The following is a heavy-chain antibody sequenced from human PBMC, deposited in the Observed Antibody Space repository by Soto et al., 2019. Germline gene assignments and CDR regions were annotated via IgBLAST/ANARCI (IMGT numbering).Heavy chain of an antibody. D-gene: IGHD1-1*01. J-gene: IGHJ4*02. CDR1: GYTFTDFY. CDR3: ATQTGTVPNFADH. Sequence: QVQLVQSGAEVKKPGASVMVSCKTSGYTFTDFYINWVRQAPGQGLEWVGWINPNTGGTKPSQRFQGRVTLTRDTSITTDSMELTRLTSEDTAVYFCATQTGTVPNFADHWGQGTLVTVSS. CDR2: INPNTGGT. V-gene: IGHV1-2*02.